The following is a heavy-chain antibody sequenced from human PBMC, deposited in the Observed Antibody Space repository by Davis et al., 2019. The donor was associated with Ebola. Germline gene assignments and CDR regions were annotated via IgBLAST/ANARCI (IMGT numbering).Heavy chain of an antibody. CDR1: GFAFSSYE. D-gene: IGHD5-24*01. CDR3: ARVERRDGYNFRYYFDY. V-gene: IGHV3-30-3*01. Sequence: GESLKISCVASGFAFSSYEMNWVRQAPGKGLEWVAVISYDGSNKYYADSVKGRFTISRDNSKNTLYLQMNSLRAEDTAVYYCARVERRDGYNFRYYFDYWGQGTLVTVSS. CDR2: ISYDGSNK. J-gene: IGHJ4*02.